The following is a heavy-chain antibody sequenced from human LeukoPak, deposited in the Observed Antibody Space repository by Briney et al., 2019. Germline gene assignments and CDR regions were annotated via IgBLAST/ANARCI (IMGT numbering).Heavy chain of an antibody. D-gene: IGHD3-10*01. J-gene: IGHJ3*02. CDR1: GFTFSSYW. CDR3: ARSYSYGSGSYAFDI. V-gene: IGHV3-74*01. CDR2: IKSDGSIT. Sequence: PGGSLRLSCAASGFTFSSYWMHWVRQAPGKGLVWVSRIKSDGSITNYVDSVKGRFTISRDNAKSTLYLQMNSLRAQDTAVYYCARSYSYGSGSYAFDIWGQGTTVTVSS.